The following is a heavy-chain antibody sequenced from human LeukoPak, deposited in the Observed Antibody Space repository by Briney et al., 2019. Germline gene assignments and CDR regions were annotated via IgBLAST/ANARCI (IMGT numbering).Heavy chain of an antibody. Sequence: KSSETLSLTCTVSGGSISSGDYYRSWIRQPPGKGLEWIGYIYYSGSTYYNPSLKSRVTISVDTSKNQFSLKLSSVTAADTAVYYCARLKQWLVSIDYWGQGTLVTVSS. CDR2: IYYSGST. J-gene: IGHJ4*02. D-gene: IGHD6-19*01. V-gene: IGHV4-30-4*08. CDR1: GGSISSGDYY. CDR3: ARLKQWLVSIDY.